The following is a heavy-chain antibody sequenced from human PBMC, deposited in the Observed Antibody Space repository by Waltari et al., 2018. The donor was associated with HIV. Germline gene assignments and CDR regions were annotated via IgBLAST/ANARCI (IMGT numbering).Heavy chain of an antibody. CDR2: IWSDGYNK. D-gene: IGHD3-16*01. Sequence: QVYLMESGGGVVQPGGSLKLSCAASGFTFSSYGMHWVRQAPGKGLELVAVIWSDGYNKFYADSVRGRFTFSRDNSKYTLSLQMNSLRVEDTALYYCVKERGPFNGFDIWGQGTMVTVSS. J-gene: IGHJ3*02. CDR1: GFTFSSYG. CDR3: VKERGPFNGFDI. V-gene: IGHV3-33*06.